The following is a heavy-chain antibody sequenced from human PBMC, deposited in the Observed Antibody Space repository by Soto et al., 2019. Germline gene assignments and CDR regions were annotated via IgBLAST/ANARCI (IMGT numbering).Heavy chain of an antibody. V-gene: IGHV3-30-3*01. CDR2: ISYDGSNK. J-gene: IGHJ6*02. CDR1: GFTFRIYA. Sequence: QVHLVESGGGVVQPGRSLRLSCAASGFTFRIYAMHWVRQAPGKGLECVAVISYDGSNKYYRVSVKGRFTISRDNSKNTLYLLITSLSYEDTAVYYCARGDREDIAVVVGARPGEYGVDVWGQGTTVTVSS. CDR3: ARGDREDIAVVVGARPGEYGVDV. D-gene: IGHD2-15*01.